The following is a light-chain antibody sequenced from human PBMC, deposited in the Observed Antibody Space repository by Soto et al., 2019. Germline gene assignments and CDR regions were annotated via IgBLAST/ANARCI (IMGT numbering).Light chain of an antibody. CDR1: ISNIRAGHD. Sequence: QSVLTQPPSVSGAPGQRFTISCTGSISNIRAGHDVHWYQHLPGTAPKLLIYGNVNRPSGVPDRFSGSKSGTSASLAITGLQTEDEDDYYCQSYDSSLSGSEVFGTGTKVTVL. CDR2: GNV. J-gene: IGLJ1*01. CDR3: QSYDSSLSGSEV. V-gene: IGLV1-40*01.